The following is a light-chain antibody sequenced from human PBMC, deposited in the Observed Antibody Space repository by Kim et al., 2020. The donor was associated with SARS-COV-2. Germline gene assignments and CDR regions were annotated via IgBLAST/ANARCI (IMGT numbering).Light chain of an antibody. CDR3: AAWDDSVNAWL. V-gene: IGLV1-47*01. Sequence: GQKLTISCSGSTSNIGTKNVHGYRQFPGTAPKLLIYRNKQRPSGVPDRISGSKSGTSASLVISGLRSEDEADYYCAAWDDSVNAWLFGGGTKLTVL. CDR2: RNK. CDR1: TSNIGTKN. J-gene: IGLJ3*02.